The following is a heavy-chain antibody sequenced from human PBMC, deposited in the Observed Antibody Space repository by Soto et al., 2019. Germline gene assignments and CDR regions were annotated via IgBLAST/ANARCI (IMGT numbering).Heavy chain of an antibody. V-gene: IGHV1-3*01. CDR2: INAGTGNT. CDR1: GYTFTSYA. Sequence: RASVKVSCKASGYTFTSYAMHWVRQAPGQRLEWMGWINAGTGNTKYSQKFQDTVTMTRDTSVSTAYLELSRVRSEDTGVYYCTRGLHYDTTGPNFADWGQGTLVTVSS. J-gene: IGHJ4*02. CDR3: TRGLHYDTTGPNFAD. D-gene: IGHD1-1*01.